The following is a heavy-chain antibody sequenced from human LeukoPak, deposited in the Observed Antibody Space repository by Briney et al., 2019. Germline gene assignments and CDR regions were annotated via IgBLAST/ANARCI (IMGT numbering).Heavy chain of an antibody. CDR2: ISYDGSNK. D-gene: IGHD3-10*01. V-gene: IGHV3-30*18. CDR3: AKDSYYYGSGSAAVFFDY. J-gene: IGHJ4*02. CDR1: GFTFSSYG. Sequence: PGRSLRLSCAASGFTFSSYGMHWVRQAPGKGLEWVAVISYDGSNKYYADSMKGRFTISRDNSKNTLYLQMNSLRAEDTAVYYCAKDSYYYGSGSAAVFFDYWGQGTLVTVSS.